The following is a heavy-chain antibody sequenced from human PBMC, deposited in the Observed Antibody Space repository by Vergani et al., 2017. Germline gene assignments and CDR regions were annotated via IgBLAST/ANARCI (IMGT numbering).Heavy chain of an antibody. CDR3: ASFPYYDFWSGYDGESFSDAFDM. CDR2: ISSSGSTI. Sequence: QVQLVESGGGLVKPGGSLRLSCAASGFTFSDYYMSWIRQAPGKGLEWVSYISSSGSTINYADSVMGRFTISRDNAKNALYLQMNSLRAEDTAVYYCASFPYYDFWSGYDGESFSDAFDMWGQGTMVTVSS. CDR1: GFTFSDYY. J-gene: IGHJ3*02. V-gene: IGHV3-11*01. D-gene: IGHD3-3*01.